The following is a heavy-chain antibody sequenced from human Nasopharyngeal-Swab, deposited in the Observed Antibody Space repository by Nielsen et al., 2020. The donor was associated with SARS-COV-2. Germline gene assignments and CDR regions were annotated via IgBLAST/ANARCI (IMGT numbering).Heavy chain of an antibody. J-gene: IGHJ6*02. CDR3: AKDFSGSYGGMDV. CDR1: GFTFSSYG. D-gene: IGHD1-26*01. V-gene: IGHV3-30*18. Sequence: LKISCAASGFTFSSYGMHWVRQAPGKGLEWVAVISYDGSNKCYADSVKGRFTISRDNSKNTLYLQMNSLRAEDTAVYYCAKDFSGSYGGMDVWGQGTTVTVSS. CDR2: ISYDGSNK.